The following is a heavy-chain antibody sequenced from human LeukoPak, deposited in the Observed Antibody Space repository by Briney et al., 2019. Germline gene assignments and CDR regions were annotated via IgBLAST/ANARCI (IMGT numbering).Heavy chain of an antibody. J-gene: IGHJ6*03. Sequence: RASVKASCKASGVSFRDYTINWVRQAPGQGLEWMGAIIPISGTTNYAQRLQGRVTLTMDDSATTAFMEMSSLRSEDTAVYYCASRFTARQLVPADYYHMDVWGKGTTVFVSS. CDR1: GVSFRDYT. D-gene: IGHD6-13*01. V-gene: IGHV1-69*05. CDR2: IIPISGTT. CDR3: ASRFTARQLVPADYYHMDV.